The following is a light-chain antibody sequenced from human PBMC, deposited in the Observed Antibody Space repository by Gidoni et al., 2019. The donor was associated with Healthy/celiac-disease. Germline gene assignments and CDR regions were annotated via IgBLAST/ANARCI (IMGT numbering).Light chain of an antibody. CDR2: GAS. Sequence: EIVLTQSPGTLSLSPGERATLSCRASQSVSSSYLAWYQQKPGQATRLLISGASRRATGIPDRFSGSGSGTDFTLTISRLEPEDFAVYYCQQYGSSPWTFGQGTKVEIK. V-gene: IGKV3-20*01. CDR3: QQYGSSPWT. CDR1: QSVSSSY. J-gene: IGKJ1*01.